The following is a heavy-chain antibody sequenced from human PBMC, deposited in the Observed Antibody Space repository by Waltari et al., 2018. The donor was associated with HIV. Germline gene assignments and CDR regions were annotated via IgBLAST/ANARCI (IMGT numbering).Heavy chain of an antibody. J-gene: IGHJ4*02. Sequence: GVVQPGRSLRLSCAASGFTFSSYGMHWVRQAPGKGLEWVAVIWYDGSNKYYADSVKGRFTISRDNSKNTLYLQMNSLRAEDTAVYYCARATPLGYCSGGSCYEIGYWGQGTLVTVSS. D-gene: IGHD2-15*01. CDR2: IWYDGSNK. CDR3: ARATPLGYCSGGSCYEIGY. CDR1: GFTFSSYG. V-gene: IGHV3-33*01.